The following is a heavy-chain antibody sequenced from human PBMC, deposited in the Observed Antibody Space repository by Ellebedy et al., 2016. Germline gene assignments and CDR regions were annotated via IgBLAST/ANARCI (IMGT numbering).Heavy chain of an antibody. J-gene: IGHJ4*02. CDR2: IYHSGST. CDR1: GYSISSGYF. V-gene: IGHV4-38-2*02. CDR3: ARVYSSSSGGSDY. Sequence: SETLSLTCTVSGYSISSGYFWGWIRQPPGKGLEWIGSIYHSGSTYYNPSLKSRVTISVDTSKNQFSLKLSSVTAADTAVYYCARVYSSSSGGSDYWGQGTLVTVSS. D-gene: IGHD6-6*01.